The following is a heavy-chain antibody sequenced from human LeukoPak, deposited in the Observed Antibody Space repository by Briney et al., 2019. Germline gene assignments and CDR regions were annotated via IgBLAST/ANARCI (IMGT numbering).Heavy chain of an antibody. CDR2: ISAGGDII. D-gene: IGHD4/OR15-4a*01. Sequence: PGGSLRLSCTASGFTFTNYAMSWVRQAPGKGLEWVSDISAGGDIINYAVSVMGRFTISRDNSENTMYLQMNGLRAEDTAVYYCARDVRGGYSGANCHYWGQGTLVTVSS. CDR1: GFTFTNYA. V-gene: IGHV3-23*01. CDR3: ARDVRGGYSGANCHY. J-gene: IGHJ4*02.